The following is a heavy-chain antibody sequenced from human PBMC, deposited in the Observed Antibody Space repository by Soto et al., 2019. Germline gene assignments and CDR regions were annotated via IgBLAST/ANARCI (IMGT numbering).Heavy chain of an antibody. V-gene: IGHV3-20*04. J-gene: IGHJ4*02. Sequence: EVPLVESGRGVVRPGGSLRLSCAASGFTFDDYGMSWVRQAPGKGLEWVSGINWNGASTGYADSVKGRFTISRDNAKNSLYLQMSSLTAEDTAFYYCARASGYYYDSSGYWYFDYWGQGTLVTVSS. CDR1: GFTFDDYG. CDR2: INWNGAST. CDR3: ARASGYYYDSSGYWYFDY. D-gene: IGHD3-22*01.